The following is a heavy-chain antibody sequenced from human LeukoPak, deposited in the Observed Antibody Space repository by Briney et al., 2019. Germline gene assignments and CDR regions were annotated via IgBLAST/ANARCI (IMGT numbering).Heavy chain of an antibody. CDR3: AKGYFYFDD. J-gene: IGHJ4*02. CDR2: IWYDGSNK. V-gene: IGHV3-33*06. CDR1: GFTFSSYG. Sequence: PGRSLRLSCAASGFTFSSYGMHWVRQAPGKGLEGVAVIWYDGSNKYYADSVKGRFTISRDNSKNTLYLQMNSLRAEDTAVYYCAKGYFYFDDWGQGTLVTVSS. D-gene: IGHD1-14*01.